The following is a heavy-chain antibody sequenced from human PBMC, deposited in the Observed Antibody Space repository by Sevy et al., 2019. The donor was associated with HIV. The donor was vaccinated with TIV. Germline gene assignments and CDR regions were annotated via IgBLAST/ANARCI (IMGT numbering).Heavy chain of an antibody. CDR2: IYYNGHI. CDR1: CGSITSLY. V-gene: IGHV4-59*08. Sequence: SETLSLTCTVSCGSITSLYWNWIRQPPGKGLEWIANIYYNGHINYNPSLKSRVTLSLDTSKNQFSLRLSSVTAADTAMYYCAGENAWGSGYSWGQGTLVTVSS. CDR3: AGENAWGSGYS. D-gene: IGHD6-25*01. J-gene: IGHJ4*02.